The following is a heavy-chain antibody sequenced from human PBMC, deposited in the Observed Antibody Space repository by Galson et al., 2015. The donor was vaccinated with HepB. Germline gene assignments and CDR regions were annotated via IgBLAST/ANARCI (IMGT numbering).Heavy chain of an antibody. D-gene: IGHD3-10*01. CDR3: ARYGLYYYGSGSYPPLDY. J-gene: IGHJ4*02. CDR2: IWYDGSNK. V-gene: IGHV3-33*01. Sequence: SLRLSCAASGFTFSSYGMHWVRQAPGKGLEWVAVIWYDGSNKYYADSVKGRFTISRDNSKNTLYLQMNSLRAEDTAVYYCARYGLYYYGSGSYPPLDYWGQGTLVTVSS. CDR1: GFTFSSYG.